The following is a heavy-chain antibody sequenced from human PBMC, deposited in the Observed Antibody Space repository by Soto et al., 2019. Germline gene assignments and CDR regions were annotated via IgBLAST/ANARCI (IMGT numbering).Heavy chain of an antibody. V-gene: IGHV3-74*01. CDR1: GFAFSSYW. Sequence: DVQLVESGGGLVQPGGSLRLSCEAYGFAFSSYWMFWVRQAPGKGLVWVSRINSDGSTTNYADSVKGRFTISRDNAKKTLYLQMTSLRAEDTAIYYCAREYNGYDYFDYWGQGTLVTVSS. CDR2: INSDGSTT. D-gene: IGHD5-12*01. J-gene: IGHJ4*02. CDR3: AREYNGYDYFDY.